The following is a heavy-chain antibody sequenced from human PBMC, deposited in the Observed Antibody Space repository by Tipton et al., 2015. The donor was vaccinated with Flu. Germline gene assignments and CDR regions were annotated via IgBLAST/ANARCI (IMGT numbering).Heavy chain of an antibody. J-gene: IGHJ2*01. CDR2: IGHRGST. D-gene: IGHD1-26*01. CDR1: GGSISSGRYF. CDR3: ARGDGAYWYFDL. V-gene: IGHV4-31*01. Sequence: TLSLTCTVSGGSISSGRYFWTWIRQSPGKGLEWIGYIGHRGSTYFNPSLKSQFTMSVDTSKNQFFLKLTSVTVADTAIYLCARGDGAYWYFDLWGRGTLVTVAS.